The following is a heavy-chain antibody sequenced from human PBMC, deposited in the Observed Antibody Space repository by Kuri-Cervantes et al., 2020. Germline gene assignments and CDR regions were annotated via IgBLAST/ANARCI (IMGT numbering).Heavy chain of an antibody. Sequence: SETLSLTCTVSGASVSNYYWSWIRQPPGKGLEWIGFFHYSGSTNYNPSLKSRVTISVDTSKNQFSLKLSSVTAADTAVYYCARGSGYYYDSSGYLPFGYWGQGTLVTVSS. D-gene: IGHD3-22*01. CDR2: FHYSGST. CDR3: ARGSGYYYDSSGYLPFGY. CDR1: GASVSNYY. J-gene: IGHJ4*02. V-gene: IGHV4-59*02.